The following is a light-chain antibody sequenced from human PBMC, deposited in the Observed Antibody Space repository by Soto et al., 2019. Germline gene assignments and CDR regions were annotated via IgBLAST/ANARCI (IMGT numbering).Light chain of an antibody. CDR2: AAS. Sequence: DIQMTQSPSSLSASVGDRVTITCRASQSISSYLNWYQQNPGKAPKLLIYAASSLQSGVPSRFSGSGSGTEFTLTISSLQPEDCATYYCQQSYSTLTFGGGTKVEIK. V-gene: IGKV1-39*01. CDR3: QQSYSTLT. CDR1: QSISSY. J-gene: IGKJ4*01.